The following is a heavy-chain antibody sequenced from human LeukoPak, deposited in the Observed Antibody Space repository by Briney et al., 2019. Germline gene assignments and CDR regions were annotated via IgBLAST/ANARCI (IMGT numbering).Heavy chain of an antibody. CDR3: AREGWVDYYDTSDSLFDY. V-gene: IGHV3-33*01. CDR2: IWVDARNK. J-gene: IGHJ4*02. CDR1: GFTFSSYG. Sequence: GRSLRLSCVASGFTFSSYGMHWVRQAPGKGLEWVAIIWVDARNKYYADSVKGRFTISRDNSKNTLYLQMNSLRAEDTAVYYCAREGWVDYYDTSDSLFDYWGQGTLVTVSS. D-gene: IGHD3-22*01.